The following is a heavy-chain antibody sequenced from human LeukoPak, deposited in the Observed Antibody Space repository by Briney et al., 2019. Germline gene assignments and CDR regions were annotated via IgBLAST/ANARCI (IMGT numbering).Heavy chain of an antibody. V-gene: IGHV1-8*01. CDR2: MNPNSGNT. D-gene: IGHD2-15*01. J-gene: IGHJ4*02. Sequence: ASMKVSCKASGYTFTSYDINWVRQATGQGLEWMGWMNPNSGNTGYAQKFQDRVTMTTNTSISTAYMELSSLRSEDTAVYYCARGLGYCSGGSCSHFDYWGQGTVVTVSS. CDR1: GYTFTSYD. CDR3: ARGLGYCSGGSCSHFDY.